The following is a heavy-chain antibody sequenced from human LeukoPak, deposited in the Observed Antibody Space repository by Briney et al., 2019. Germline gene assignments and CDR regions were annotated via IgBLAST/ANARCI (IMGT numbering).Heavy chain of an antibody. D-gene: IGHD3-22*01. CDR1: GFTVSSNY. CDR3: ARDVPVNTYYYDSSGFDI. J-gene: IGHJ3*02. Sequence: TGGSLRLSCAASGFTVSSNYMSWVRQAPGKGLEWVSVIYSGGSTYYADSVKGRFTISRDNSKNTLYLQMNSLRAEDTAVYYCARDVPVNTYYYDSSGFDIWGQGTMVTVSS. CDR2: IYSGGST. V-gene: IGHV3-66*01.